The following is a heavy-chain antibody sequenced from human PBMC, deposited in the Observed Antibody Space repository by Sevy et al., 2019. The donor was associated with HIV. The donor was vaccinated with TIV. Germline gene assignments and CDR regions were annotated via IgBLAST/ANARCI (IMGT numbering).Heavy chain of an antibody. D-gene: IGHD2-15*01. CDR3: ARGLYCSGGSCYGDGDY. Sequence: SVKVSCKASGGTFSSYAISWVRQAPGQGLEWMGGIIPIFGTANYAQKFQGRVTITADKSTSTAYMELSSLRSEDTAVYYCARGLYCSGGSCYGDGDYWGQGTLVTVSS. CDR1: GGTFSSYA. V-gene: IGHV1-69*06. J-gene: IGHJ4*02. CDR2: IIPIFGTA.